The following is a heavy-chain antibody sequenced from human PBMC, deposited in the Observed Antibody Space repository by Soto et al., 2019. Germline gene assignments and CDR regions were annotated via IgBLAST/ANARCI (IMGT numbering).Heavy chain of an antibody. J-gene: IGHJ4*02. CDR3: VRDGSADWHLDS. V-gene: IGHV3-7*01. D-gene: IGHD3-9*01. Sequence: EVQLVESGGGWVQPGGSLRLSCAASGYTLSSYWMSWIRQAPGKGLEWVANTRQDGGQSYLVDSVQGRFTISRDNAKNSVYLPMDSLRAEDKAVYYCVRDGSADWHLDSWGQGTQVTVSS. CDR1: GYTLSSYW. CDR2: TRQDGGQS.